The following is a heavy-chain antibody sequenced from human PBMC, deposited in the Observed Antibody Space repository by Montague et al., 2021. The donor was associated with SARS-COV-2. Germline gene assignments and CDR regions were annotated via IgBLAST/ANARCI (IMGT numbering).Heavy chain of an antibody. CDR3: ARDLAGYYGSGSYGGMDV. D-gene: IGHD3-10*01. J-gene: IGHJ6*02. CDR1: GGSISSSSYY. CDR2: IYYSGST. Sequence: SETLSLTCTVSGGSISSSSYYWGWIRQPPGKGLEWIGSIYYSGSTYYNPPLKSRVTISVDTSKNQFPLELSSVTAADTAVYYCARDLAGYYGSGSYGGMDVWGQGTTVTVSS. V-gene: IGHV4-39*06.